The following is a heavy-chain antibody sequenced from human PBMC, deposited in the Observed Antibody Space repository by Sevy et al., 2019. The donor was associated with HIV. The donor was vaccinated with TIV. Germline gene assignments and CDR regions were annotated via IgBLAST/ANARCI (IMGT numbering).Heavy chain of an antibody. J-gene: IGHJ4*02. D-gene: IGHD3-10*01. CDR1: GYTFTSYV. V-gene: IGHV1-3*04. CDR3: ARDRGGSGDFDY. Sequence: ASVKVSCKASGYTFTSYVMHWVRQAPGQRLQWMGWINTGNGDTKYSEKHQGRVTITRDTSASTAYMELSSLRSEDTAVYYCARDRGGSGDFDYWGQGTLVTVSS. CDR2: INTGNGDT.